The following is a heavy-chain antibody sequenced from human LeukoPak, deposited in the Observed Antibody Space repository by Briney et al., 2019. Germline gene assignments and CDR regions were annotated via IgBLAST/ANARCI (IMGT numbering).Heavy chain of an antibody. J-gene: IGHJ3*02. Sequence: GGSLRLSCAASGFTFSPYWMSWVRQAPGKGLEWVATIKEDGSDEYYVDSVKGRFTVSRDNAKNSLFLQMSSLRVEDTAVYYCARLAPYYGTVIIWGQGTVVTVSS. CDR1: GFTFSPYW. CDR3: ARLAPYYGTVII. D-gene: IGHD3-16*01. V-gene: IGHV3-7*01. CDR2: IKEDGSDE.